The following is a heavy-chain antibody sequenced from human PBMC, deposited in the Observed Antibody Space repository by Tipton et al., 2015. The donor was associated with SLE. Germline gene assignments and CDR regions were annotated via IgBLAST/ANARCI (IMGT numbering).Heavy chain of an antibody. CDR2: VYDSGST. D-gene: IGHD3-10*02. Sequence: TLSLTCTVSGGSISSGNYYCSWIRQPAGKGLEWIGHVYDSGSTYYNPSLKSRLTMSVDTSKNQVSLNLNSVTAADTAVYYCASVRGAFDIWGQGTMVTVSS. V-gene: IGHV4-61*09. J-gene: IGHJ3*02. CDR1: GGSISSGNYY. CDR3: ASVRGAFDI.